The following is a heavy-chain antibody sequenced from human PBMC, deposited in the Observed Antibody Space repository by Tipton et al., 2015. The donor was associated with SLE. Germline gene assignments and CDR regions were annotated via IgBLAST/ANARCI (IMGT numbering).Heavy chain of an antibody. Sequence: SLRLSCAASGFTFSSYWMSWVRQAPGKGLEWVANIKQDGSEKYYVDSVKGRFTISRDNAKNSLYLQMNSLRAEDTAVYYCARLETGTTSNFDYWGQGTLVTVSS. CDR2: IKQDGSEK. CDR1: GFTFSSYW. D-gene: IGHD1-1*01. CDR3: ARLETGTTSNFDY. J-gene: IGHJ4*02. V-gene: IGHV3-7*01.